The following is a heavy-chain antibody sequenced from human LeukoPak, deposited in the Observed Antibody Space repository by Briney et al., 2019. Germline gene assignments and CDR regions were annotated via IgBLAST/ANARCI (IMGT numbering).Heavy chain of an antibody. Sequence: GGSLRLSCAASGFTFSSKYMSWVRQAPGKGLEWVSVIYSDGSTYYADSVKGRCTISRDNSKKMMYLEMNSLRAEDTDVYYCAKARNLEIAVDGTIFDYWGQGTLVTVSS. CDR1: GFTFSSKY. V-gene: IGHV3-66*01. D-gene: IGHD6-19*01. J-gene: IGHJ4*02. CDR2: IYSDGST. CDR3: AKARNLEIAVDGTIFDY.